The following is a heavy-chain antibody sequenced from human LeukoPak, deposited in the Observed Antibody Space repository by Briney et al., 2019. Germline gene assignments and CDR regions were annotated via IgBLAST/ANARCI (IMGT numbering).Heavy chain of an antibody. CDR3: ARARYHTEMTYFRTVYYFDY. CDR1: GGSVNSYY. J-gene: IGHJ4*02. D-gene: IGHD2-8*01. V-gene: IGHV4-4*07. CDR2: IYDGGST. Sequence: SETLSLTCTVSGGSVNSYYLSWIWQPAGKTLEWIGRIYDGGSTNYNPSLKSRVTISVDTSKNQFSLKLSSVTAADTAVYYCARARYHTEMTYFRTVYYFDYWGQGTLVTVSS.